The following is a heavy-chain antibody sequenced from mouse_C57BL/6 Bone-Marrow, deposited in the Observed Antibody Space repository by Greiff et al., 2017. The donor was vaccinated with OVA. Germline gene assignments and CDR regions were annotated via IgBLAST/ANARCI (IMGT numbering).Heavy chain of an antibody. V-gene: IGHV1-64*01. CDR2: IHPHSGST. CDR1: GYTFTSYW. D-gene: IGHD1-1*01. Sequence: QVQLQQPGAELVKPGASVKLSCKASGYTFTSYWMHWVKQRPGQGLEWIGMIHPHSGSTNYNEKFKSKATLTVDKSSSTAYMQLSSLTSEDSAVYYCARNYYGSSYEAMDYWGQGTSVTVSS. CDR3: ARNYYGSSYEAMDY. J-gene: IGHJ4*01.